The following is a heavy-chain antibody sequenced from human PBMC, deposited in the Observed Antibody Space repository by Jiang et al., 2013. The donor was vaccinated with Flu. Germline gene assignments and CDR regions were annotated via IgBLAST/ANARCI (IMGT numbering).Heavy chain of an antibody. J-gene: IGHJ5*02. D-gene: IGHD2-2*02. CDR1: GYTFKFYS. CDR2: IIPFLGTT. V-gene: IGHV1-69*16. Sequence: SGAEVKKPGSSVKVSCKASGYTFKFYSVTWVRQAPGQGLEWMGGIIPFLGTTIFAQKFQGRVTLTADESTSTAYMELSSLRSEDTAVFYCARAGHCDNTNCYNSNWFDPWGQGTLVTVSS. CDR3: ARAGHCDNTNCYNSNWFDP.